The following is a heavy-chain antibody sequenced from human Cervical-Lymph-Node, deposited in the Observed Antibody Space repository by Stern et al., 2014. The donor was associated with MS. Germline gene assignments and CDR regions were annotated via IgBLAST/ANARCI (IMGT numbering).Heavy chain of an antibody. D-gene: IGHD3-9*01. Sequence: QVQLVQSGADVKKPGASVKVSCKASSYTFSSYGIAWVRQAPGQGLEWMGWISGYDGDTNYAPNLQGRFTLTTDPSTRTAYMEIRSLRFDDTAVYYCARAYFDSYGLDVWGQGTTVTVSS. CDR3: ARAYFDSYGLDV. V-gene: IGHV1-18*04. CDR2: ISGYDGDT. J-gene: IGHJ6*02. CDR1: SYTFSSYG.